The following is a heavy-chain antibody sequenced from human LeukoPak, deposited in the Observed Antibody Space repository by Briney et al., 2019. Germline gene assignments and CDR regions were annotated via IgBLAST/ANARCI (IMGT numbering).Heavy chain of an antibody. CDR3: ARDLEYSEKSDDY. J-gene: IGHJ4*02. V-gene: IGHV1-46*01. CDR1: GFTCINYY. Sequence: GASVKVSCKASGFTCINYYMHWVGQAPGQGLEWLGIINLSGVSTHYPQTFQDKVTMATYKSNNTVYMELSSLRSADTAVYYCARDLEYSEKSDDYCGQGTLVTVSS. CDR2: INLSGVST. D-gene: IGHD1-26*01.